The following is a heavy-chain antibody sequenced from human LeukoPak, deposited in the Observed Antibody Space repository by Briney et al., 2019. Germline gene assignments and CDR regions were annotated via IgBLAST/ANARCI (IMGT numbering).Heavy chain of an antibody. Sequence: GGSLRLSCTASGFTFSSYAMSWVRQAPGKGLEWVSGISGSGGSTHYADSVKDRFTISRDNSKNTLYLQMNSLRAEDTAVYYCAKETVVVVAATPDAFDIWGQGTMVTVSS. CDR1: GFTFSSYA. CDR3: AKETVVVVAATPDAFDI. D-gene: IGHD2-15*01. J-gene: IGHJ3*02. CDR2: ISGSGGST. V-gene: IGHV3-23*01.